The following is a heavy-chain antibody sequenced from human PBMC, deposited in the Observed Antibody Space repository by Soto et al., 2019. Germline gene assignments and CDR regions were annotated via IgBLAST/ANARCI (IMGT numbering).Heavy chain of an antibody. CDR3: ARDGPGYCSSTSCYSYYGMDV. CDR2: IIPIFGTA. D-gene: IGHD2-2*02. Sequence: SVKVSCKASGGTFSSYAISWVRQAPGQGLEWMGGIIPIFGTANYAQKFQGRVTITADESTSTAYMELSSLRSEDTAVYYCARDGPGYCSSTSCYSYYGMDVWGQGTTVTV. V-gene: IGHV1-69*13. CDR1: GGTFSSYA. J-gene: IGHJ6*02.